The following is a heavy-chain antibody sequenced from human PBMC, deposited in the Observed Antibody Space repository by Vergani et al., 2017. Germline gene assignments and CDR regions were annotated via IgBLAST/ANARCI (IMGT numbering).Heavy chain of an antibody. J-gene: IGHJ4*02. D-gene: IGHD3-9*01. V-gene: IGHV3-33*01. CDR1: GFTFSSYG. CDR2: IWYDGSNK. Sequence: QVQLVESGGGVVQPGRSLRLSCAASGFTFSSYGIHWVRQAPGKGLEWVAVIWYDGSNKYYADSVKGRFTISRDNSKSTLYLQMNSLRAEDTAVYYCARDTYDILTGKPIGVDYWGQGTLVTVSS. CDR3: ARDTYDILTGKPIGVDY.